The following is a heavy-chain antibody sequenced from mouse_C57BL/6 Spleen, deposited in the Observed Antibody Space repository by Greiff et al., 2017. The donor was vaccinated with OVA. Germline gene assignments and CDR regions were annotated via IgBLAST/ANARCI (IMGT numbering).Heavy chain of an antibody. V-gene: IGHV3-6*01. Sequence: EVQLQQSGPGLVKPSQSLSLTCSVTGYSITSGYYWNWIRQFPGNKLEWMGYISYDGSNNYNPSLKNRISITRDTSKNQFFLKLNSVTTEDTATYYCARDGYYGSSSRFAYWGQGTLVTVSA. D-gene: IGHD1-1*01. CDR1: GYSITSGYY. J-gene: IGHJ3*01. CDR2: ISYDGSN. CDR3: ARDGYYGSSSRFAY.